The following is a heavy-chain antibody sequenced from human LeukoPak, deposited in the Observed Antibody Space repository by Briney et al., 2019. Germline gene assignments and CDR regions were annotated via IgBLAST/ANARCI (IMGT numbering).Heavy chain of an antibody. CDR3: ARDRPNYDYVWGSYNPNAFDI. D-gene: IGHD3-16*01. J-gene: IGHJ3*02. CDR1: GFTFSSYS. V-gene: IGHV3-21*01. CDR2: ISSSSSYI. Sequence: EGSLRLSCAASGFTFSSYSMNWVRQAPGKGLEWVSSISSSSSYIYYADSVKGRFTISRDNAKNSLYLQMNSLRAEDTAVYYCARDRPNYDYVWGSYNPNAFDIWGQGTMVTVSS.